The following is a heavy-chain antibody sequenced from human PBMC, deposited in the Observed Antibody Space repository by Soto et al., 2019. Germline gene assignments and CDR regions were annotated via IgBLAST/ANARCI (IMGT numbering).Heavy chain of an antibody. CDR3: AKERGVAKPFDY. Sequence: EVHLLESGGDLVQPGGSLRLSCAASGFTFSSYGMNWVRPAPGKGLEWVSAISDSGDTTYYADSVKGRFTISRDNSKYTLELQMNSLRAEDTAVCYCAKERGVAKPFDYWGQGTLVTVSS. CDR1: GFTFSSYG. J-gene: IGHJ4*02. D-gene: IGHD3-10*01. CDR2: ISDSGDTT. V-gene: IGHV3-23*01.